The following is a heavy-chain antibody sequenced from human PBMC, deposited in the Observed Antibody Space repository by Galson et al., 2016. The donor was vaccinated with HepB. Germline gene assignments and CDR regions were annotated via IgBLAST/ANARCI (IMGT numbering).Heavy chain of an antibody. V-gene: IGHV4-34*01. CDR2: INHSGST. Sequence: SETLSLTCAVYGASFNASYWSWIRQPPGKGLEWIGEINHSGSTKYNPSLKSRVTISVDTSKNQFSLKLTSMTAADTAVHYCAGVVVAATNWFDPWGQGTLVTVSS. CDR3: AGVVVAATNWFDP. CDR1: GASFNASY. J-gene: IGHJ5*02. D-gene: IGHD2-15*01.